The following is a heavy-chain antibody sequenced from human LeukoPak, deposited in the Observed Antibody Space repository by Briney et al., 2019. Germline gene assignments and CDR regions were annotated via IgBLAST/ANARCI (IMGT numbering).Heavy chain of an antibody. D-gene: IGHD3-10*01. CDR2: ISDSGGST. V-gene: IGHV3-23*01. J-gene: IGHJ4*02. CDR3: AKRGIVIRAVIIVGFHKEAYYFDY. Sequence: GRSLRLSCAVSGITLSNYGMSCVRQAPGKGLEWFAGISDSGGSTNYADSVKGRFTISRDNPKNTLYLQMNSLRAEDTAVYFCAKRGIVIRAVIIVGFHKEAYYFDYWGQGALVTVSS. CDR1: GITLSNYG.